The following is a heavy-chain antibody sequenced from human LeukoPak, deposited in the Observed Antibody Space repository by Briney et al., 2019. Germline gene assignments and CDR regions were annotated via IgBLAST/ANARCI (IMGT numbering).Heavy chain of an antibody. CDR1: GFTFSSYG. CDR2: IKQDGSEK. D-gene: IGHD2-2*01. J-gene: IGHJ6*02. Sequence: GGSLRLSCAASGFTFSSYGMHWVRQAPGKGLEWVANIKQDGSEKYYVDSVKGRFTISRDNAKNSLYLQMNSLRAEDTAVYYCAKDLRYCSSTSCYPPPYYYYYGMDVWGQGTTVTVSS. CDR3: AKDLRYCSSTSCYPPPYYYYYGMDV. V-gene: IGHV3-7*01.